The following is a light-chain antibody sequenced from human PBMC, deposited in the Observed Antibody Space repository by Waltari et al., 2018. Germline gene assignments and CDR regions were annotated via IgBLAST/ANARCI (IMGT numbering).Light chain of an antibody. J-gene: IGKJ1*01. V-gene: IGKV3-20*01. CDR2: GAS. CDR1: QNIGRY. CDR3: QNHERLPAT. Sequence: EVVLTQPPGPLSLSPGETTTLSCRASQNIGRYLVWYQQKSGHAPRILIYGASTRATGIPDRFSGSGSGTDFSLTISRLEAEDFAVYYCQNHERLPATFGQGTKVEIK.